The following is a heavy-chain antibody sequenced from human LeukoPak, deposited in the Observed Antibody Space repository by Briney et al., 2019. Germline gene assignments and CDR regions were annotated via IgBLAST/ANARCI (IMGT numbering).Heavy chain of an antibody. CDR2: INPNSGGT. J-gene: IGHJ6*03. D-gene: IGHD6-19*01. CDR1: GYTFTGYY. CDR3: ATSVAGTRYYYYYYMDV. Sequence: ASVKVSCKASGYTFTGYYMHWVRQAPGQGLEGMGWINPNSGGTNYAQKFQGRVTMTRDTSISTAYMELSRLRSDDTAVYYCATSVAGTRYYYYYYMDVWGKGTTVTISS. V-gene: IGHV1-2*02.